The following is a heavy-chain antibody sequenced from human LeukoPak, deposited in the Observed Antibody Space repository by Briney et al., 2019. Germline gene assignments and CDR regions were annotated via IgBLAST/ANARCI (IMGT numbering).Heavy chain of an antibody. CDR3: ARAAAEAPYAFDI. CDR2: IYYSGST. CDR1: GGSISSYY. D-gene: IGHD6-13*01. J-gene: IGHJ3*02. Sequence: SETLSLTCTVSGGSISSYYWSWIRQPPGKGLEWIGYIYYSGSTNYNPSLKSRVTISVDTSKNQFSLKLSSVTAADTAVYYCARAAAEAPYAFDIWGQGTMVTVSS. V-gene: IGHV4-59*01.